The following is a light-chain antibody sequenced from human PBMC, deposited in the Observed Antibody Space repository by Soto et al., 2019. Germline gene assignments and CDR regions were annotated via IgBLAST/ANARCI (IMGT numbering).Light chain of an antibody. CDR2: KAS. Sequence: IHMTHSPSTLSASLGDIVTITCRASQSVSAWLAWYQQRPGKAPKLLIYKASSLESGVPSRFSGSGSGTEFTLTISSLQPDDFATYYCQQYNYYPTFGQGTRLEIK. J-gene: IGKJ5*01. CDR1: QSVSAW. CDR3: QQYNYYPT. V-gene: IGKV1-5*03.